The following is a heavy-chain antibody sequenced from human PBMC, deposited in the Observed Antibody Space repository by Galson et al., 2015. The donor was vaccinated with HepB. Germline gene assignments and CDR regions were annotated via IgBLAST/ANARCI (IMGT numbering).Heavy chain of an antibody. CDR2: ISSTDTYI. D-gene: IGHD3-22*01. V-gene: IGHV3-21*01. J-gene: IGHJ4*02. Sequence: SLRLSCAASGFTFSSSSMNWVRQAPGKGLEWVSSISSTDTYIYYADSVKGRFTISRDNAKKSLYLQMNSLRAEDTAVYYCAQQTSSYYNSGAYYRVDSPLDYWGQGTLVTVSS. CDR3: AQQTSSYYNSGAYYRVDSPLDY. CDR1: GFTFSSSS.